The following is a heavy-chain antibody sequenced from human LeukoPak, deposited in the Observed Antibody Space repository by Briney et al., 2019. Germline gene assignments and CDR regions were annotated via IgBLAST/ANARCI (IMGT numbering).Heavy chain of an antibody. J-gene: IGHJ6*04. D-gene: IGHD3-3*01. V-gene: IGHV4-39*07. CDR2: IYYSGST. Sequence: SETLSLTCTVSGGSISSSSYYWGWIRQPPGKGLEWIGSIYYSGSTYYNPSLKSRVTISVDTSKNQFSLKLSSVTAADTAVYYCARGQSRYDFWSGCPLHPFLDVWGKGTTVTVSS. CDR3: ARGQSRYDFWSGCPLHPFLDV. CDR1: GGSISSSSYY.